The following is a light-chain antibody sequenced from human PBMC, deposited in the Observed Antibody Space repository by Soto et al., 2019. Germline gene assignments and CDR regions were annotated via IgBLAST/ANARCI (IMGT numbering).Light chain of an antibody. CDR3: QHYNNWPPAWT. CDR2: GAS. Sequence: EIVMTQSPATLSVSPGERATLSCRASQSVRNNLAWYQQKPGQAPRLLIYGASTRATGIPARFSGSGSGKEFTLNISSLQSEDFALYYCQHYNNWPPAWTFGQGTKVDIK. CDR1: QSVRNN. J-gene: IGKJ1*01. V-gene: IGKV3-15*01.